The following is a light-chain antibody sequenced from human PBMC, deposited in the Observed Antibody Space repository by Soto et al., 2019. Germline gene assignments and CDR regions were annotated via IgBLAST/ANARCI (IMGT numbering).Light chain of an antibody. CDR1: LSVSVY. V-gene: IGKV3D-15*01. J-gene: IGKJ5*01. CDR3: QQYNSWPPIT. CDR2: GAS. Sequence: VVLTQSPATLSLSPGERATLSCRTSLSVSVYLDWYQQKPGQAPRLLIYGASSRATGIPDRFSGGGSGTEFTLTISSLQSEDFAVYYCQQYNSWPPITFGQGTRLEIK.